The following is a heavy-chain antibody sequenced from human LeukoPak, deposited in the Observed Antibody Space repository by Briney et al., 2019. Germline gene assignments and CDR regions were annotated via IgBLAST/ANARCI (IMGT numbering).Heavy chain of an antibody. J-gene: IGHJ6*03. CDR3: AKPATHAANYYYMDV. V-gene: IGHV3-53*05. CDR1: GFTVSSNY. CDR2: IYSGGST. D-gene: IGHD2-15*01. Sequence: GGSLRLSCAASGFTVSSNYMSRVRQAPGKGLEWVSVIYSGGSTYYADSVKGRFTISRDNSKNTLYLQMNSLRAEDTAVYYCAKPATHAANYYYMDVWGKGTTVTVSS.